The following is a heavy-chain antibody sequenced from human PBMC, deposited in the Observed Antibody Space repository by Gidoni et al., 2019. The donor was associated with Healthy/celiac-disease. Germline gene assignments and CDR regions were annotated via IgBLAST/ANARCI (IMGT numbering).Heavy chain of an antibody. D-gene: IGHD6-19*01. CDR3: AKDIPGYSSGWCCLEEAAFDI. J-gene: IGHJ3*02. CDR2: ISWNSGSI. V-gene: IGHV3-9*01. CDR1: GFTFADYA. Sequence: EVHLVESGGGLVQPGRSLRLSCAASGFTFADYAMHWVRQAPGKGLGWVSGISWNSGSIGYADSVKGRFTISRDNAKNSLYLQMNSLRAEDTALYYCAKDIPGYSSGWCCLEEAAFDIWGQGTMVTVSS.